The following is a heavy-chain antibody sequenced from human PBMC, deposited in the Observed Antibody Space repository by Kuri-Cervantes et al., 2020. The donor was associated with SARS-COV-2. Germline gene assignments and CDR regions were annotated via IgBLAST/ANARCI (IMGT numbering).Heavy chain of an antibody. CDR1: GYTFTGNY. D-gene: IGHD3-10*01. V-gene: IGHV1-2*04. CDR3: ARAWVRGVITAYYYFGMDV. Sequence: ASVKDSCKASGYTFTGNYIHWVRQAPGQGLEWMGWINPNSGGTNYAQKSQSWVTMIRDTSINTAYMELSRLRYDDTAVNYYARAWVRGVITAYYYFGMDVWGQGTTVTVSS. CDR2: INPNSGGT. J-gene: IGHJ6*02.